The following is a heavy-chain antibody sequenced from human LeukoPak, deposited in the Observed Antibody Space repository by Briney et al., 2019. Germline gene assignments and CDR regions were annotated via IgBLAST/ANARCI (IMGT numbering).Heavy chain of an antibody. V-gene: IGHV3-7*03. D-gene: IGHD5-18*01. CDR1: GFTFSTSW. J-gene: IGHJ4*02. CDR3: AKATSAMVSFLDY. Sequence: GGSLRLSCAASGFTFSTSWMSWVRHTPGKGLEWVANINQDGSDKYYVDSVKGRFTISRDNSKNTLYLQMNSLRAEDTAVYYCAKATSAMVSFLDYWGQGTLVTVSS. CDR2: INQDGSDK.